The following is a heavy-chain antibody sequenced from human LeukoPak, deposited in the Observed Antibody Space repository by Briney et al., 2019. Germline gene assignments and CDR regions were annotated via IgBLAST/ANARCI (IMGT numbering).Heavy chain of an antibody. CDR1: GGSFSSDSYY. D-gene: IGHD3-22*01. V-gene: IGHV4-61*02. J-gene: IGHJ4*02. Sequence: PSETLSFTCTVSGGSFSSDSYYWTWIRQPAGRGLEWIGRIQASGSTNYNPSLKSRITISIDTSRNQFSLKLSSVTAADTALYYCARDSITTWYGQDYWGQGTLVTVSS. CDR2: IQASGST. CDR3: ARDSITTWYGQDY.